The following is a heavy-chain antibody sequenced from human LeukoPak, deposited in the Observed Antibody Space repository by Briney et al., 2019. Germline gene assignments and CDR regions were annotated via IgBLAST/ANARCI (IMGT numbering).Heavy chain of an antibody. V-gene: IGHV1-2*06. CDR3: ARDLVGYYGSGSYPSDY. CDR1: GYTFTGYY. D-gene: IGHD3-10*01. J-gene: IGHJ4*02. CDR2: INPNSGGT. Sequence: GASVKVSCKASGYTFTGYYMYWVRQAPGQGLEWMGRINPNSGGTNYAQKFQGRVTMTRDTSISTAYMGLSRLRSDDTAVYYCARDLVGYYGSGSYPSDYWGQGTLVTVSS.